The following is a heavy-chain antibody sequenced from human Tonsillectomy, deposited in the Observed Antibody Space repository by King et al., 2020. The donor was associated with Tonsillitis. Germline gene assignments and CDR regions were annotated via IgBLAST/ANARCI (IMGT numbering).Heavy chain of an antibody. CDR2: ISNDGSNQ. D-gene: IGHD3-10*01. V-gene: IGHV3-30-3*01. CDR3: ARGRTGLVWHGEPIDF. J-gene: IGHJ4*02. Sequence: VQLVESGGGVVQPGRSLRLSCAASGFTFSSNAMHWVRQAPGKGLEWVTVISNDGSNQYYADSVKGRFTISRDNSKNTLYLQMNSLRAEDTAVYYCARGRTGLVWHGEPIDFWGQGTLVTVSS. CDR1: GFTFSSNA.